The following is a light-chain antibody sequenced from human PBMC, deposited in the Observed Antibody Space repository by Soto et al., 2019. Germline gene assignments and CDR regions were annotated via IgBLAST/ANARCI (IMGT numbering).Light chain of an antibody. CDR1: SSDVGAYTS. CDR3: SSYTSDNRDYV. V-gene: IGLV2-14*01. J-gene: IGLJ1*01. CDR2: EVS. Sequence: ALTQPASVSGSPGQSITISCTGSSSDVGAYTSVSWYQQHPGKAPKLMIYEVSNRPSGVSRRFSGSKSGNTASLTISGLQAEDEAHYYCSSYTSDNRDYVFGTGTKVTVL.